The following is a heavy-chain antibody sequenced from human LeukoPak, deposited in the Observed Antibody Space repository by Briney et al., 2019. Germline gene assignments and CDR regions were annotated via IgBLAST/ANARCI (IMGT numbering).Heavy chain of an antibody. V-gene: IGHV3-21*01. CDR1: GFTFSSYN. D-gene: IGHD2-2*02. J-gene: IGHJ6*02. Sequence: PGGSLRLSCAASGFTFSSYNMNWVRQAPGKGLEWVSSISSSSSYIYYADSVKGRFTISRDNAKNSLYLQVNSLRAEDTAVYYCARVDCSSTSCYILYYYGMDVWGQGTTVTVSS. CDR2: ISSSSSYI. CDR3: ARVDCSSTSCYILYYYGMDV.